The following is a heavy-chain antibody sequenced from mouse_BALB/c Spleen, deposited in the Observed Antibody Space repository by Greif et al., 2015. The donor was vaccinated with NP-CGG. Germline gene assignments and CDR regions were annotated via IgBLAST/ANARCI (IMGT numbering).Heavy chain of an antibody. CDR1: GYTFTSYW. J-gene: IGHJ2*01. D-gene: IGHD2-2*01. V-gene: IGHV1-5*01. CDR3: TRLGGYGSYYFDY. CDR2: IYPGNSDT. Sequence: VQLKESGTVLARPGASVKMSCKASGYTFTSYWMHWVKQRPGQGLEWIGAIYPGNSDTSYNQKFKGKAKLTAVTSTSPAYMELSSLTNEDSAVYYCTRLGGYGSYYFDYWGQGTTLTVSS.